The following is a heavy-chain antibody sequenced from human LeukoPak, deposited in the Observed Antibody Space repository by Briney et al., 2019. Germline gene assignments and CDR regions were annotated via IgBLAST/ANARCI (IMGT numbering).Heavy chain of an antibody. CDR3: ARVEGSGSYYYSFN. CDR2: ISGSGDNT. V-gene: IGHV3-23*01. Sequence: GGSLRLSCAASGFTFSSYGMTWVRQAPGKGLEWVSGISGSGDNTWYADSVKGRFTISRDNSKKTLDLQMHSLRAEDTAVYYCARVEGSGSYYYSFNWGQGTLVTVSS. J-gene: IGHJ4*02. CDR1: GFTFSSYG. D-gene: IGHD3-10*01.